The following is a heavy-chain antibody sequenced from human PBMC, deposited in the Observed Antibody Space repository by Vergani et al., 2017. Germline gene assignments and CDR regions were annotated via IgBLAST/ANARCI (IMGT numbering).Heavy chain of an antibody. Sequence: EVPLVQSGAAVKTPGESLKISCKGSGYSFTSYWIGWVRQMRGKGLEWMGIIYPGDSDTRYNPSFQGQVTISADKSIITPYLQWSRLKASDTAMYYCARGQHLALDAFDIWGQGTMVTVSS. D-gene: IGHD6-13*01. CDR1: GYSFTSYW. V-gene: IGHV5-51*01. CDR3: ARGQHLALDAFDI. J-gene: IGHJ3*02. CDR2: IYPGDSDT.